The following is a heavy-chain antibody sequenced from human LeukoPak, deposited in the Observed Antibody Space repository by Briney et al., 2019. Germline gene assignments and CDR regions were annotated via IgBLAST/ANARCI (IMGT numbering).Heavy chain of an antibody. V-gene: IGHV3-7*03. J-gene: IGHJ4*02. Sequence: GGSLRLSCAASGFTFSNYWMGWVRQAPGKRPEWVANMNIDGSEKYYADSVKGRFTISRDNAKKSLFLQMNSLRAEDTAVYYCARDQYYSSSDWGQGTLVTVPS. D-gene: IGHD2/OR15-2a*01. CDR1: GFTFSNYW. CDR2: MNIDGSEK. CDR3: ARDQYYSSSD.